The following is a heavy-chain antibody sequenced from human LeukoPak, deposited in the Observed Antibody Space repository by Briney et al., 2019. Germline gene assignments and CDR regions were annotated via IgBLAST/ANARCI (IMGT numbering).Heavy chain of an antibody. CDR1: GGSFSGYY. J-gene: IGHJ4*02. CDR2: INHSGST. Sequence: SETLSLTCAVYGGSFSGYYWSWIRQPPGKGLEWIGEINHSGSTYYNPSLKSRVTISVDTSKNQFSLKLSSVTAADTAVYYCAVSIAAAGGDYWGQGTLVTVSS. V-gene: IGHV4-34*01. D-gene: IGHD6-13*01. CDR3: AVSIAAAGGDY.